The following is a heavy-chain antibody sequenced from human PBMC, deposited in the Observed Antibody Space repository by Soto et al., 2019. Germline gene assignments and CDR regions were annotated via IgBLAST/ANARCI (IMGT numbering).Heavy chain of an antibody. CDR1: GFMFSNHG. CDR3: VRGDNWNDEAADY. Sequence: QVQLVESGGGVVQPGRSVRLSCAASGFMFSNHGMHWVRQAPGKGLEWMAVIWSDGNNRYYADSVKGRFTISRDNSKNTVYLQMNSLRAEDTAVYYCVRGDNWNDEAADYWGQGTLVTVSS. J-gene: IGHJ4*02. V-gene: IGHV3-33*01. CDR2: IWSDGNNR. D-gene: IGHD1-1*01.